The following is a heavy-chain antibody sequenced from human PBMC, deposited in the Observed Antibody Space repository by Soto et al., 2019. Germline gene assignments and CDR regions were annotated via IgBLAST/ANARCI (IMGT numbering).Heavy chain of an antibody. CDR2: MYHLGTT. CDR1: GGSISSVNW. J-gene: IGHJ4*02. V-gene: IGHV4-4*02. CDR3: STLPPRVEVTVLSIPN. D-gene: IGHD2-21*01. Sequence: QVQLRQSGPGLVKPSGTLSLTCYVSGGSISSVNWWSWVRQSPGKGLEWIGEMYHLGTTNYNPSLRGRVTISVDKSKNEFSLKMRYVTAADTAMYYCSTLPPRVEVTVLSIPNWGQGTLVTVSS.